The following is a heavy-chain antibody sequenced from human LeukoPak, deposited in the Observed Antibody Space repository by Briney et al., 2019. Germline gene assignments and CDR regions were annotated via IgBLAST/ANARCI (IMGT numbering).Heavy chain of an antibody. J-gene: IGHJ4*02. CDR2: INWNGGST. Sequence: GGSLRLSCAASGFTFDDYGMSWVRQTPGKGLEWVSGINWNGGSTGYADSVKGRFTISRDNAKNSLYLQMNSLRAEDTALYYCARAYDFWSGYRPDYWGQGTLVTVSS. D-gene: IGHD3-3*01. CDR3: ARAYDFWSGYRPDY. V-gene: IGHV3-20*04. CDR1: GFTFDDYG.